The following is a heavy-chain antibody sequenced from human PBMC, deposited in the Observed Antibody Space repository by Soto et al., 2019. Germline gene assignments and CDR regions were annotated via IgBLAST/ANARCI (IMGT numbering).Heavy chain of an antibody. CDR1: GFTFSSYA. J-gene: IGHJ4*02. CDR3: AKVGPRDIVLVPAARSPIFFDY. Sequence: PGGSLRLSCAASGFTFSSYAMSWVRQAPGKGLEWVSAIRGSGGSTHYADSVKGRFTISRDNSKNTLYLQLNSLRAEDTAVYYCAKVGPRDIVLVPAARSPIFFDYWGQGTLVTVSS. V-gene: IGHV3-23*01. D-gene: IGHD2-2*01. CDR2: IRGSGGST.